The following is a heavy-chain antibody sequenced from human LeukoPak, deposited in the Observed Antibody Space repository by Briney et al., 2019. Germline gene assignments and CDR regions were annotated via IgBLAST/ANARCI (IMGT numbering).Heavy chain of an antibody. CDR1: GFVVGGNY. J-gene: IGHJ6*02. CDR2: IYSGGST. Sequence: GGSLRLSCAASGFVVGGNYMSWARQAPGKGLEWVSVIYSGGSTYYADSVKGRFSTSRDSSTSTLFLQMDSLRVEDTAMYYCARPTDGDSTRYGMDVWGQGTTVTVSS. D-gene: IGHD2-21*02. V-gene: IGHV3-53*01. CDR3: ARPTDGDSTRYGMDV.